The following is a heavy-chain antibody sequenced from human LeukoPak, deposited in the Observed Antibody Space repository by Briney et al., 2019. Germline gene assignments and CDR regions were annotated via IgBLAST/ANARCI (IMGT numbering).Heavy chain of an antibody. CDR1: GFTFDDYG. D-gene: IGHD5-12*01. CDR2: IKSKTHGGTT. CDR3: TTDNVDIVATFGY. V-gene: IGHV3-15*01. Sequence: GGSLRLSCAASGFTFDDYGMSWVRQAPGKGLECVGRIKSKTHGGTTDYAAPVKDRFTISRDDSKNTLYLQMNTLKTEDTAVYYCTTDNVDIVATFGYWGQGTLVTVSS. J-gene: IGHJ4*02.